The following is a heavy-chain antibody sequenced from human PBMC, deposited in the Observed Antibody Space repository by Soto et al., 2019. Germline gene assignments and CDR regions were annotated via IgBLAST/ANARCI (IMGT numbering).Heavy chain of an antibody. CDR2: VYYSGRT. CDR3: ARQTGGFGYYFDY. V-gene: IGHV4-39*01. D-gene: IGHD3-16*01. J-gene: IGHJ4*02. Sequence: QLQLQESGPGLVKPSETLSLTCTVSGGSISSNLYYWGWVRQPPGKGLEWIGAVYYSGRTWYNPSLNSRVIISVDTLRNQSSLNLRSVTASDTAVYYCARQTGGFGYYFDYWGQGALVTVSS. CDR1: GGSISSNLYY.